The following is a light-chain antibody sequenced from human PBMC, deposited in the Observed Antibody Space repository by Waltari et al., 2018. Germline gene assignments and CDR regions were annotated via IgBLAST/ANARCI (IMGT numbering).Light chain of an antibody. V-gene: IGLV2-11*01. CDR3: CSYAGRYSYV. J-gene: IGLJ1*01. CDR1: SGDVGGYNY. CDR2: HVS. Sequence: QSALTQPRSVSGSPGQSVTISCTGASGDVGGYNYVPWYQQPPGKAPKLLIYHVSKRPSGVPDRFFGSESGDTASLTVSGLRAEDEADYYCCSYAGRYSYVFGTGTKVTVL.